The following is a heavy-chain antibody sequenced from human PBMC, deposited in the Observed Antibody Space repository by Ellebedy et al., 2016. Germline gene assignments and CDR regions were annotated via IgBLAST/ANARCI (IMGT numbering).Heavy chain of an antibody. J-gene: IGHJ4*02. D-gene: IGHD6-13*01. CDR1: GFTSNNYV. CDR3: VRGPEQQLVDVY. Sequence: GGSLRLSXAASGFTSNNYVMHWVRQAPGKGLEWVAVVSSDGRKKYYADSVKGRFTISRDNSENTLYVQMNSLRAEDTAVYYCVRGPEQQLVDVYWGQGTLVTVSS. V-gene: IGHV3-30*04. CDR2: VSSDGRKK.